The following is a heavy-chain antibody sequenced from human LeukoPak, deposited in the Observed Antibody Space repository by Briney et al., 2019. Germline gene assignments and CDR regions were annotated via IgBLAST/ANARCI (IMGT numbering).Heavy chain of an antibody. CDR1: GFTFNTYS. V-gene: IGHV3-7*01. J-gene: IGHJ4*02. CDR2: IKQDGSEK. CDR3: ARDRGDHFDY. D-gene: IGHD4-17*01. Sequence: PGGSLRLSCAASGFTFNTYSMNWVRQAPGKGLEWVANIKQDGSEKYYVDSVKGRFTISRDNAKNSLYLQMNSLRAEDTAVYYCARDRGDHFDYWGQGTLVTVSS.